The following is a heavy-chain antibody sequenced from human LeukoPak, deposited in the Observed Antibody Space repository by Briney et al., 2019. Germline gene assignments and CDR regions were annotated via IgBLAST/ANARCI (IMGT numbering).Heavy chain of an antibody. V-gene: IGHV3-23*01. CDR3: ARFYCSSTSCLEDY. D-gene: IGHD2-2*01. CDR2: ISGDGVIT. CDR1: GFTFNTYA. Sequence: GGSLRLSCRGSGFTFNTYAMSWFRQIPGKGLEWVSAISGDGVITYYTDSVKGRFIISRDNAKNTLYLQMNSLRAEDTAVYYCARFYCSSTSCLEDYWGQGTLVTVSS. J-gene: IGHJ4*02.